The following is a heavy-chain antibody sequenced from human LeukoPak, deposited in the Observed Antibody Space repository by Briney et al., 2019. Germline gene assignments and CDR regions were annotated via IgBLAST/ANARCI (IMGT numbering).Heavy chain of an antibody. CDR3: ARHACYDFWSGSNWFDP. D-gene: IGHD3-3*01. CDR2: IYYSGST. Sequence: SETLSLTCTVSGGSISSSSYYWGWIRQPPGKGLEWIGSIYYSGSTYYNPSLKSRVTISVDTSKNQFSLKLSSVTAADTAVYYCARHACYDFWSGSNWFDPWGQGTLVTVSS. V-gene: IGHV4-39*01. CDR1: GGSISSSSYY. J-gene: IGHJ5*02.